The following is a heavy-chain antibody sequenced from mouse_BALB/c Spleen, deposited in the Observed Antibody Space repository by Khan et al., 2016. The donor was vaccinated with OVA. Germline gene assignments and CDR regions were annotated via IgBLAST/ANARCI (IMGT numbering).Heavy chain of an antibody. D-gene: IGHD1-3*01. CDR2: IWAGGST. CDR3: ARAFYNRAWFAY. J-gene: IGHJ3*01. Sequence: QVQLKESGPGLVAPSQTLSITCTVSGFSLSNYGVHWVRQPPGKGLEWLGVIWAGGSTNHNSALMSRLSISKDDSKSQVFLKMNSLQTDDTAMYERARAFYNRAWFAYWGQGTLVTVSA. V-gene: IGHV2-9*02. CDR1: GFSLSNYG.